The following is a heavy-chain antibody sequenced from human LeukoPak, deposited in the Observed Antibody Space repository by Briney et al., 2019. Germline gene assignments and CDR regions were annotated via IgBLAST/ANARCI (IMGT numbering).Heavy chain of an antibody. CDR3: AVDGWEGRVMAQYLQH. D-gene: IGHD1-26*01. CDR1: GFTLSNYG. CDR2: ISYDGGSR. Sequence: GGSLRLSCAASGFTLSNYGMQGVSQAPGKGLEGVTGISYDGGSRYYDASVKGRFTISGDNSKNTLYLQLDSLSAEDTAIYYCAVDGWEGRVMAQYLQHGGQGTLVTVSS. J-gene: IGHJ1*01. V-gene: IGHV3-30*03.